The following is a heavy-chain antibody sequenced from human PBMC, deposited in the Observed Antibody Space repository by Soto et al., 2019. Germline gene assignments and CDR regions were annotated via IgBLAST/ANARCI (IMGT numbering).Heavy chain of an antibody. CDR2: ISMSGSYK. D-gene: IGHD2-8*01. CDR3: ASRGHCSNGQCHPFDS. J-gene: IGHJ4*02. CDR1: DFSLSGSY. V-gene: IGHV3-11*06. Sequence: GGSLRLSCVGSDFSLSGSYMSWVRQAPGKGLEWLSFISMSGSYKTYAASVEGRFAISRDNVKNILYLQMDSLRAEDTAVYYCASRGHCSNGQCHPFDSWGQGTQVTVSS.